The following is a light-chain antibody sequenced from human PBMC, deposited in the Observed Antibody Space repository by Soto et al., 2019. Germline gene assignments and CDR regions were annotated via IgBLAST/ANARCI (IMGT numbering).Light chain of an antibody. J-gene: IGKJ1*01. CDR1: QSVSSSY. Sequence: EIVLTQSPGTLSLSPGERATLSCRASQSVSSSYLAWYQQKPGQAPRLLFYVASSRATGIPDRFSGSGSGTDFTLTISRLEPEDFAVYYCHQYGSSRTFGQGTKVEIK. CDR2: VAS. CDR3: HQYGSSRT. V-gene: IGKV3-20*01.